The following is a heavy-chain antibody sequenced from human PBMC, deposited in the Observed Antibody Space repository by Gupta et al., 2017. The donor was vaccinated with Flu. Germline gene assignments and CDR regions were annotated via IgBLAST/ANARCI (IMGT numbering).Heavy chain of an antibody. CDR3: AKDLPPHNYDILTGYYNVGYFQH. V-gene: IGHV3-30*18. Sequence: VAVISYDGSNKYYADSVKGRFTISRDNSKNTLYLQMNSLRAEDTAVYYCAKDLPPHNYDILTGYYNVGYFQHWGQGTLVTVSS. CDR2: ISYDGSNK. J-gene: IGHJ1*01. D-gene: IGHD3-9*01.